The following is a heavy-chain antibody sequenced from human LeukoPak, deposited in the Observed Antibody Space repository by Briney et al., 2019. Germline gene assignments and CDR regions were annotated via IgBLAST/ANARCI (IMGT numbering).Heavy chain of an antibody. J-gene: IGHJ4*02. D-gene: IGHD3-10*01. Sequence: PGGSLRLSCVASGFMFSSYAMNWVRQAPGKGLEWVANIKQDGSEKYYVDSVKGRFTISRDNAKNSLYLQMNSLRAEDTAVYYCARVGTSLLLWFGELLSHFDYWGQGTLVTVSS. CDR3: ARVGTSLLLWFGELLSHFDY. CDR1: GFMFSSYA. CDR2: IKQDGSEK. V-gene: IGHV3-7*01.